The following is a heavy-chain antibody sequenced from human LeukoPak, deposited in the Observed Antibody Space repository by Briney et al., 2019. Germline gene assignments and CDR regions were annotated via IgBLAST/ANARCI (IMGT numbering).Heavy chain of an antibody. D-gene: IGHD6-19*01. CDR2: IYTSGNN. J-gene: IGHJ4*02. Sequence: SETLSLTCSVSGGSISSYYWSWIRQPGGKGLEWLGRIYTSGNNNYNPSLKSRVTMSVDTSKNQFSLKVTSVTAADTAVYYCARAWQWLPLDSWGQGTLVTVSS. CDR3: ARAWQWLPLDS. CDR1: GGSISSYY. V-gene: IGHV4-4*07.